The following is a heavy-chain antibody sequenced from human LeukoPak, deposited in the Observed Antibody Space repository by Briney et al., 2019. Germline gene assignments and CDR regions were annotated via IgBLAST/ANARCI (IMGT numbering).Heavy chain of an antibody. J-gene: IGHJ3*02. Sequence: SETLSLTCTVSGGSISAYYWSWIRQSPGKGREWMGFGYYTGSTNYSPSLESRLTISVDTSNNQLSPMLSSVTAADTAVYYCARHIGHGSDGFDIWGQGTVVTVSS. CDR3: ARHIGHGSDGFDI. CDR2: GYYTGST. V-gene: IGHV4-59*08. CDR1: GGSISAYY. D-gene: IGHD3-10*01.